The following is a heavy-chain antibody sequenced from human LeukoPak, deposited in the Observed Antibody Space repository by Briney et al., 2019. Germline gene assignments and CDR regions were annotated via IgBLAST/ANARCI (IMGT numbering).Heavy chain of an antibody. J-gene: IGHJ4*02. CDR2: IIPIFGTA. CDR1: GGTFDSYA. CDR3: ARGGIELYYFDY. V-gene: IGHV1-69*05. Sequence: ASVKVSCKASGGTFDSYAISWVRQAPGQGLEWMGGIIPIFGTANYAQKFQGRVTITTDESTSTAYMELSSLRSEDTAVYYCARGGIELYYFDYWGQGTLVTVSS. D-gene: IGHD6-13*01.